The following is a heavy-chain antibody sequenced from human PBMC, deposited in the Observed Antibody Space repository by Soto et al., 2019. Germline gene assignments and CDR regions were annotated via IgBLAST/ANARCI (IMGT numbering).Heavy chain of an antibody. CDR2: IYYSGST. CDR1: GVSISSGGYY. Sequence: PSETLSLTCSVSGVSISSGGYYWSWIRQHPGKGLEWIGYIYYSGSTYYNPSLKSRVTISVDTSKNQFSLKLSSVTAADTAVYYCAGVGVQRSILGDASAIWGQGTTVT. J-gene: IGHJ3*02. D-gene: IGHD2-2*02. V-gene: IGHV4-31*02. CDR3: AGVGVQRSILGDASAI.